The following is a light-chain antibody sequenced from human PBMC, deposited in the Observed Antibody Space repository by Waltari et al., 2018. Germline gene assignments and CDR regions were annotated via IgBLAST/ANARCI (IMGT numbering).Light chain of an antibody. Sequence: QSALTQPASVSGSPGQSITIPCTGTSSDAGAYKYVSWYQQHPGKAPKLMIFDVSNRPSGVSTRFSGSKSGNTASLTISGLQAEDEAVYHCSSYTSSSSRLFGGGTKVTVL. CDR3: SSYTSSSSRL. CDR1: SSDAGAYKY. J-gene: IGLJ3*02. V-gene: IGLV2-14*03. CDR2: DVS.